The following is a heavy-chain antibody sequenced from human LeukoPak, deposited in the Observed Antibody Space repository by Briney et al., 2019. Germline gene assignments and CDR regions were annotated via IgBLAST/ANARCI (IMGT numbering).Heavy chain of an antibody. CDR1: GFTFSSYG. D-gene: IGHD3-10*01. CDR2: IWYDGSNK. Sequence: GGSLRLSCAASGFTFSSYGMHWVRQAPGKGLEWVAVIWYDGSNKYYADSVKGRFTISRDNSKNTLYLQMKSLRAEDTAVYYCAKDREGSGLFDYWGQGTLVTVSS. V-gene: IGHV3-30*02. J-gene: IGHJ4*02. CDR3: AKDREGSGLFDY.